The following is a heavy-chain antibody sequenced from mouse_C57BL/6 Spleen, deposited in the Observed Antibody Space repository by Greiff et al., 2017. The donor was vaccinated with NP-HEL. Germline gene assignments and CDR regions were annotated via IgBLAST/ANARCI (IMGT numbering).Heavy chain of an antibody. Sequence: EVKLLESGGGLVQPKGSLKLSCAASGFSFNTYAMNWVRQAPGKGLEWVARIRSKSNNYATYYADSVKDRFTISRDDSESMLYLQMNNLKPEDTAMYYCVRHGITTVVATDWYFDVWGTGTTVTVSS. V-gene: IGHV10-1*01. CDR3: VRHGITTVVATDWYFDV. CDR2: IRSKSNNYAT. CDR1: GFSFNTYA. D-gene: IGHD1-1*01. J-gene: IGHJ1*03.